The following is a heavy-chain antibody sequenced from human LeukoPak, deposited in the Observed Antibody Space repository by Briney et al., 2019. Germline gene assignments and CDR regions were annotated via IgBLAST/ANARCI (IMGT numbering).Heavy chain of an antibody. CDR2: IIPIFGTA. D-gene: IGHD3-10*01. J-gene: IGHJ4*02. Sequence: SVKVSCKASGGTFSSCAISWVRQAPGQGLEWMGGIIPIFGTANYAQKFQGRVTITADKSTSTAYMELSSLRSEDTAVYYCARWAFEEYYYGSGSYQEDYWGQGTLVTVSS. V-gene: IGHV1-69*06. CDR1: GGTFSSCA. CDR3: ARWAFEEYYYGSGSYQEDY.